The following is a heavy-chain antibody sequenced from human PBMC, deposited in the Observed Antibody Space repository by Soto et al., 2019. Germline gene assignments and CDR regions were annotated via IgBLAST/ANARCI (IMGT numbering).Heavy chain of an antibody. CDR3: ASKNTRDGYNLEY. CDR2: IIPIFGTA. D-gene: IGHD5-12*01. Sequence: GASVKVSCKASGYTFTSYDINWVRQAPGQGLEWMGGIIPIFGTANYAQKFQGRVTITADESTSTAYMELSSLRSEDTAVYYCASKNTRDGYNLEYWGQGTLVTVSS. V-gene: IGHV1-69*13. J-gene: IGHJ4*02. CDR1: GYTFTSYD.